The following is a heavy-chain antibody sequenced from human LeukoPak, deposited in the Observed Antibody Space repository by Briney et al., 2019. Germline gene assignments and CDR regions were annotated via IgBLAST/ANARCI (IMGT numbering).Heavy chain of an antibody. CDR2: ISSSGSTI. V-gene: IGHV3-48*03. CDR1: GFTFSSYE. D-gene: IGHD4/OR15-4a*01. Sequence: EGSLRLSCAASGFTFSSYEMNWVRQAPGKGLEWVSYISSSGSTIYYADSVKGRFTISRDNAKNSLYLQMNSLRVDNTAVYNCTTSVLVDYALRVAFYICGQGRIVTVSS. CDR3: TTSVLVDYALRVAFYI. J-gene: IGHJ3*02.